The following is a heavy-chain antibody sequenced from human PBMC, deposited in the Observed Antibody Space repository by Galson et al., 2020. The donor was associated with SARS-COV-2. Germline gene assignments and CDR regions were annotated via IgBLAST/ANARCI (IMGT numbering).Heavy chain of an antibody. CDR3: ARASRQVVTTTLVVVNWFDP. D-gene: IGHD2-15*01. J-gene: IGHJ5*02. CDR2: IYYSGST. V-gene: IGHV4-31*03. CDR1: GGSISSGAYY. Sequence: ASETLSLTCTVSGGSISSGAYYWSWIRQHPGKGLEWIGYIYYSGSTYYNPSLKSRVTISIDTSKNQFSLKLSSVTAADTAVYYCARASRQVVTTTLVVVNWFDPWGQGTLVTVSS.